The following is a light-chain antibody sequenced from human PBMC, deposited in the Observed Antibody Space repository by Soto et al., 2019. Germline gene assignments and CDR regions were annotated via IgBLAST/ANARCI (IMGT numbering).Light chain of an antibody. CDR2: KAS. CDR1: QTISSW. V-gene: IGKV1-5*03. J-gene: IGKJ1*01. Sequence: DIQMTQSPSTLSGSVGDTVTIACRASQTISSWLAWYQQKPGKATKLLIYKASTLKSGVPSRVSGSGSGTEFTLTISSLQPEDFATYYCQQTYSTPPTFSQGTKVDI. CDR3: QQTYSTPPT.